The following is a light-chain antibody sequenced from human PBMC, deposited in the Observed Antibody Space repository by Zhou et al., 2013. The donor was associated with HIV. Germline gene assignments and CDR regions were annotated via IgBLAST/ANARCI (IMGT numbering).Light chain of an antibody. CDR2: KAS. CDR1: QSIDTW. CDR3: QQYNSYPYT. J-gene: IGKJ2*01. Sequence: DIQMTQSPSTLSASVGDRVTITCRASQSIDTWLAWYQQKPGKAPKLLIYKASSLESGVPSRFSGSGSGTEFSLTISSLQPEDFATYFCQQYNSYPYTFGQGPSWRSN. V-gene: IGKV1-5*03.